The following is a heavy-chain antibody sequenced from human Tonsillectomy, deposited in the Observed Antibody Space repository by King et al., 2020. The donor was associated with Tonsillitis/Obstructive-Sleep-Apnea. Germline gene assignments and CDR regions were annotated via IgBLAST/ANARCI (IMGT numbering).Heavy chain of an antibody. V-gene: IGHV7-4-1*02. D-gene: IGHD1/OR15-1a*01. CDR1: GYTFTSYP. J-gene: IGHJ4*02. Sequence: QLVQSGSELKKPGASVKVSCKASGYTFTSYPMNWVRQAPGQEIEWMGSINTNNGNPTYAKGATGRFFFSLDTSVRTAYLQISGLKAEDTALYFCGRVLLGTKSYDSWGEGTLVTFSS. CDR3: GRVLLGTKSYDS. CDR2: INTNNGNP.